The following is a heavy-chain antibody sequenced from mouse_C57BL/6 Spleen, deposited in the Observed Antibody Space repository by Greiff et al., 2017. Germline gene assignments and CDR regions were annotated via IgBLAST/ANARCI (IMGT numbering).Heavy chain of an antibody. V-gene: IGHV5-4*01. CDR1: GFTFSSYA. CDR2: ISDGGSYT. D-gene: IGHD2-1*01. Sequence: EVMLVESGGGLVKPGGSLKLSCAASGFTFSSYAMSWVRQTPEKRLEWVATISDGGSYTYYPDNVKGRFTISRDNAKNNLYLQMSHLKSEDTAMYYCARDYYGNPAWFAYWGQGTLVTVSA. CDR3: ARDYYGNPAWFAY. J-gene: IGHJ3*01.